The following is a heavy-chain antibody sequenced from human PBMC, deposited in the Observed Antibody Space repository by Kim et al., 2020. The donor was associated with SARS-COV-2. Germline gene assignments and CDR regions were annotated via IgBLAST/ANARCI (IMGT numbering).Heavy chain of an antibody. J-gene: IGHJ5*02. Sequence: GGSLRHSCAASGFTFSSYSMNWVRQAPGKGLEWVSYITSSSSFKYYADSVKGRFTISRDNAKNSLYLQMNSLRAEDTAVYYCARDDYVWGSYRFAGINWFDPWGQGTLVTVSS. CDR1: GFTFSSYS. CDR3: ARDDYVWGSYRFAGINWFDP. V-gene: IGHV3-21*01. D-gene: IGHD3-16*02. CDR2: ITSSSSFK.